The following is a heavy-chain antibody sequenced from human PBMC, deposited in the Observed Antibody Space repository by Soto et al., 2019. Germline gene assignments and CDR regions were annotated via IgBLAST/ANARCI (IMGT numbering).Heavy chain of an antibody. CDR3: ATHQYEQQLVN. D-gene: IGHD6-13*01. J-gene: IGHJ4*02. V-gene: IGHV1-8*01. Sequence: QVQLVQSGAEVRKPGASVKVSCKASGYSFQTYDIVWVRQATGQGLEWMGWVTPKSGGAMYAQKFQGRVTMTSDTSMSTAYMELSSLRSEDTAVYYGATHQYEQQLVNWGQGALVTVSS. CDR2: VTPKSGGA. CDR1: GYSFQTYD.